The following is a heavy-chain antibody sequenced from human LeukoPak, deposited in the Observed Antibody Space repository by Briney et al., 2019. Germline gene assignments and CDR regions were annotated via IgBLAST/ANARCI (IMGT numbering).Heavy chain of an antibody. V-gene: IGHV1-24*01. D-gene: IGHD2-8*01. CDR1: GYTLTGLS. Sequence: ASVKVSCKVSGYTLTGLSMHWVRQAPGKGLEWMGGFDPEDGETIYAQKFQGRVTMTEDTSTDTAYMELSSLRSEDTAVYYCATTKGTEGAPLGGSFDYWGQGTLVTVSS. CDR3: ATTKGTEGAPLGGSFDY. J-gene: IGHJ4*02. CDR2: FDPEDGET.